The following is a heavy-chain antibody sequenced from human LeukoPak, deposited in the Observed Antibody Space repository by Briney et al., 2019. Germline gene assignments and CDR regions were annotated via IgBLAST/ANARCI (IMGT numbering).Heavy chain of an antibody. D-gene: IGHD2-15*01. Sequence: GGSLRLSCAASGFTFSSYWVSWVRQAPGKGLEWVANIKQDGSEKYYVDSVKGRFTISRDNAKNSLYLQMNSLRAEDTAVYYCARDKLYFDYWGQGTLVTVSS. CDR3: ARDKLYFDY. J-gene: IGHJ4*02. CDR2: IKQDGSEK. CDR1: GFTFSSYW. V-gene: IGHV3-7*01.